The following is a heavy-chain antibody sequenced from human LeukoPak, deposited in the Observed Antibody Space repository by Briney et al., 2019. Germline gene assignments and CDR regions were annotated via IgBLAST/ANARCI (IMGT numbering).Heavy chain of an antibody. CDR1: GGSISSYY. Sequence: SQTLSLTCTVSGGSISSYYWSWIRQPPGKGLEWIGYIYYSGSTNYNPSLKSRVTISVDTSKNQFSLKLRSVTAADTAVYYCARPRNQDDWGGDAFDIWGQGTMVTVSS. CDR3: ARPRNQDDWGGDAFDI. J-gene: IGHJ3*02. D-gene: IGHD3-16*01. V-gene: IGHV4-59*01. CDR2: IYYSGST.